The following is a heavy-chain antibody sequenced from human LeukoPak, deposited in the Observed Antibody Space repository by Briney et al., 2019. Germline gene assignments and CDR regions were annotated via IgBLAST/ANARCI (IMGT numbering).Heavy chain of an antibody. V-gene: IGHV3-30*02. Sequence: GGSLRLSCAASGFTFSSYGMHWVRQAPGKGLEWVAVIWYGGSNKYYADSVKGRLTISRDNSKNTLYLQMNSLRAEDTAVYYCAKDVPGVAAAGIWGQGTLVTVSS. CDR1: GFTFSSYG. D-gene: IGHD6-13*01. J-gene: IGHJ4*02. CDR2: IWYGGSNK. CDR3: AKDVPGVAAAGI.